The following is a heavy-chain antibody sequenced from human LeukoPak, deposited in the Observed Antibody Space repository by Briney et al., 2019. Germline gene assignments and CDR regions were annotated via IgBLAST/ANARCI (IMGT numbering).Heavy chain of an antibody. CDR1: GGSISSSSYY. Sequence: SEILSLTCTVSGGSISSSSYYWGWSRQPPGKGLEWVGTIHYSGSTYHNPSLKSRVTISVDTSKNQFSLKLSSVTAADTAAYYCARHYCSSSSCARRGVIDYWGQGILVTVSS. CDR3: ARHYCSSSSCARRGVIDY. D-gene: IGHD2-2*01. J-gene: IGHJ4*02. V-gene: IGHV4-39*01. CDR2: IHYSGST.